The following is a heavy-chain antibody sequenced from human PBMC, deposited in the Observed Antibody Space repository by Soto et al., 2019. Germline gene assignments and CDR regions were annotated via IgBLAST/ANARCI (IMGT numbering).Heavy chain of an antibody. J-gene: IGHJ4*02. D-gene: IGHD5-18*01. V-gene: IGHV3-33*08. CDR2: IWYDGSNK. Sequence: GGSLRLSCVASGFTFSSYAMTWVRQAPGKGLEWVAVIWYDGSNKYYADSVKGRFTISRDNSKNTLYLQMNSLRAEGTAVYYCARDKVVYSYGHHLFEYWGQGTLVTVSS. CDR1: GFTFSSYA. CDR3: ARDKVVYSYGHHLFEY.